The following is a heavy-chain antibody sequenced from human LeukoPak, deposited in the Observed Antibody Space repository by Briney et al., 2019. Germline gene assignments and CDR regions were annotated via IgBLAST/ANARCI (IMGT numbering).Heavy chain of an antibody. CDR2: ISYDGSNK. Sequence: PGGSLRLSCAASGFTFSSYAMHWVRQAPGKGLEWVAVISYDGSNKYYADSVKGRFTISRDNSKNTLYLQMNSLRAEDTAVYYCARAIGEQLWLSSYYYYGMDVWGQGTTVTVSS. V-gene: IGHV3-30-3*01. D-gene: IGHD5-18*01. J-gene: IGHJ6*02. CDR1: GFTFSSYA. CDR3: ARAIGEQLWLSSYYYYGMDV.